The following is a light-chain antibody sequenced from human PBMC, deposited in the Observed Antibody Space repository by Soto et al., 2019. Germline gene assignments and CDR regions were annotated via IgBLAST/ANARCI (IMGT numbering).Light chain of an antibody. Sequence: EIVLTQSPGTLSLSPGERATLSCRASQSVSSSYLTWYQQKPGQAPRLLIYGASSRATVIPDRFSGSGSGTDFTLTIITLEHEQFAGYYCQQYGSSSYTFGQGTKLEIK. CDR1: QSVSSSY. J-gene: IGKJ2*01. V-gene: IGKV3-20*01. CDR2: GAS. CDR3: QQYGSSSYT.